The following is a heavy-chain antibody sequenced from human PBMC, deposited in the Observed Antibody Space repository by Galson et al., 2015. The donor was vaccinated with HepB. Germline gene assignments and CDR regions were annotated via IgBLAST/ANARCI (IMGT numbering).Heavy chain of an antibody. D-gene: IGHD2-15*01. CDR3: ARDLLDIVVVVAATELGAFDI. Sequence: SVKVSCKASGSTFTGYYMHWVRQAPGQGLEWMGWINPNSGGTNYAQKFQGRVTMTRDTSISTAYMELSRLRSDDTAVYYCARDLLDIVVVVAATELGAFDIWGQGTMVTVSS. CDR2: INPNSGGT. J-gene: IGHJ3*02. CDR1: GSTFTGYY. V-gene: IGHV1-2*02.